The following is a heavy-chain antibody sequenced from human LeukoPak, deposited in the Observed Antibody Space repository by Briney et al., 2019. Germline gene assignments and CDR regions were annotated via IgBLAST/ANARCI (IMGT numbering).Heavy chain of an antibody. CDR3: ASAITYYYDSSGYHPTQEPRWFDP. CDR2: INHSGST. J-gene: IGHJ5*02. CDR1: GGSFSGYY. Sequence: SETLSLTCAVYGGSFSGYYWSWIRQPPGKGLEWIGEINHSGSTNYNPSLKSGVTISEETSKNQFSLKLSSVTAADTAVYYFASAITYYYDSSGYHPTQEPRWFDPWGQGTLVPVSS. D-gene: IGHD3-22*01. V-gene: IGHV4-34*01.